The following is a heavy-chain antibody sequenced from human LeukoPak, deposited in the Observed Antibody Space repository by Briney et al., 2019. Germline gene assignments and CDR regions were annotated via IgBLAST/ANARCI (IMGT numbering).Heavy chain of an antibody. Sequence: SETLSPTCTVSGGSISSYYWNWIRQPPGEGLEWIGYIYYSGSTNYNPSLKSRVTISVDTSKNQFSLKLNSVTAADTAVYYCARSLQYNNNNYFYYGVDVWGQGTTVTVSS. J-gene: IGHJ6*02. V-gene: IGHV4-59*01. CDR2: IYYSGST. D-gene: IGHD3-10*01. CDR3: ARSLQYNNNNYFYYGVDV. CDR1: GGSISSYY.